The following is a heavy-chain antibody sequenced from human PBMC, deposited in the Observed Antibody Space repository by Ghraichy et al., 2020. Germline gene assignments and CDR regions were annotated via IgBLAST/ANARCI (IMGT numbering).Heavy chain of an antibody. V-gene: IGHV4-34*01. Sequence: ETLSLTCAVYGGSFSGYYWSWIRQPPGKGLEWIGEINHSGSTNYNPSLKSRVTISVDTSKNQFSLKLSSVTAADTAVYYCARVPRIQLWLKGYYYGMDVWGQGTTVTVSS. CDR1: GGSFSGYY. D-gene: IGHD5-18*01. CDR2: INHSGST. CDR3: ARVPRIQLWLKGYYYGMDV. J-gene: IGHJ6*02.